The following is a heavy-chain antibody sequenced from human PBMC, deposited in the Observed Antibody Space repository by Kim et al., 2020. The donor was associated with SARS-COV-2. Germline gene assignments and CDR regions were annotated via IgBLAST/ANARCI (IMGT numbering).Heavy chain of an antibody. Sequence: ASVKVSCKASGYTFTSYAMNWVRQAPGQGLEWMGWINTNTGNPTYAQGFTGRFVFSLDTSVSTAYLQISSLKAEDTAVYYCARVGTGPYKEMATARDYYYYGMDVWGQGTTVTVSS. CDR1: GYTFTSYA. J-gene: IGHJ6*02. CDR2: INTNTGNP. D-gene: IGHD5-18*01. V-gene: IGHV7-4-1*02. CDR3: ARVGTGPYKEMATARDYYYYGMDV.